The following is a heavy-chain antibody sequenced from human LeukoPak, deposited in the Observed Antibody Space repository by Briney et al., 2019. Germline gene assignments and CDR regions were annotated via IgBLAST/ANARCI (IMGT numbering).Heavy chain of an antibody. V-gene: IGHV3-30*09. Sequence: GGSLRLSCAASGFTFSSYAMHWVRQAPGKGLEWVAVISYDGSNKYYAGSVKGRFAISRDNSKNTLYLQMNSLRAEDTAVYYCARGRYYYDSSGYYRGYYFDYWGQGTLVTVSS. CDR2: ISYDGSNK. J-gene: IGHJ4*02. CDR3: ARGRYYYDSSGYYRGYYFDY. CDR1: GFTFSSYA. D-gene: IGHD3-22*01.